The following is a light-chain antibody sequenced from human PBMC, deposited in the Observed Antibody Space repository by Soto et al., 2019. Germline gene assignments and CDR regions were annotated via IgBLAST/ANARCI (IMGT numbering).Light chain of an antibody. CDR2: GAS. V-gene: IGKV3-11*01. Sequence: EVVMTHSPASLSASPGEMVTLSCRASQNIRSSLAWYQQRPGQAPRLLIYGASNRATGIPARFSGSGSGTDFTLTISSLEPEDFAVYYCQQRSNWWTFGQGTKVDIK. J-gene: IGKJ1*01. CDR1: QNIRSS. CDR3: QQRSNWWT.